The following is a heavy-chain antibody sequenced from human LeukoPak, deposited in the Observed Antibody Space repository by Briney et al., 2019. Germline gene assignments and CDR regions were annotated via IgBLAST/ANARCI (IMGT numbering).Heavy chain of an antibody. V-gene: IGHV3-33*06. CDR3: AEGAVAGNFAEYFQH. CDR2: IWYDGSNK. D-gene: IGHD6-19*01. J-gene: IGHJ1*01. CDR1: GFTFSSYG. Sequence: GGSLRLSCAASGFTFSSYGMHWVRQAPGKGLEWVAVIWYDGSNKYYADSVKGRFTISRDNSKNTLYLQMNSLRAEDTAVYYCAEGAVAGNFAEYFQHWGQGTLVTVSS.